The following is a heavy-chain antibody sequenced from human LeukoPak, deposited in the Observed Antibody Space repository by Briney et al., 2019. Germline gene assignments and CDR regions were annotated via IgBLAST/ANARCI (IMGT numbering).Heavy chain of an antibody. CDR3: ARLSAANYYYYYGMDV. D-gene: IGHD6-13*01. CDR2: INPNSGGT. V-gene: IGHV1-2*04. CDR1: GYTFTSYD. J-gene: IGHJ6*02. Sequence: GASVKVSCKASGYTFTSYDINWVRQATGQGLEWMGWINPNSGGTNYAQKFQGWVTMTRDTSISTAYMELSRLRSDDTAVYYCARLSAANYYYYYGMDVWGQGTTVTVSS.